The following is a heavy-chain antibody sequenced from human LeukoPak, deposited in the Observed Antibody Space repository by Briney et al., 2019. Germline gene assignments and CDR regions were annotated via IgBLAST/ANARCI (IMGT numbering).Heavy chain of an antibody. Sequence: GGSLRLSCAASGFTFSSYTMNWVRQAPGKGLQCVSSISSSGSYTYYADSVKGRFTISRDNAKNSLYLQMNSLRDDDTAVYYCARASDYSNNWYNFDYWGQGTLVTVSS. CDR1: GFTFSSYT. J-gene: IGHJ4*02. V-gene: IGHV3-21*01. CDR3: ARASDYSNNWYNFDY. CDR2: ISSSGSYT. D-gene: IGHD6-13*01.